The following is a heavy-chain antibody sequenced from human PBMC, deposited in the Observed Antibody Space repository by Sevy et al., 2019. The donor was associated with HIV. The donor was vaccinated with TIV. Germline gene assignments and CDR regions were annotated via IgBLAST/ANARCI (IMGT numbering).Heavy chain of an antibody. D-gene: IGHD6-19*01. J-gene: IGHJ3*02. CDR1: GGTFSSYA. CDR2: IIPIFGTA. Sequence: ASVKVSCKASGGTFSSYAISWVRQAPGQGLEWMGGIIPIFGTANYAQKFQGRVTITADESTSTAYMELSSLRSEDTAGYYCARDRDGWSDDAFDIWGQGTMVTVSS. V-gene: IGHV1-69*13. CDR3: ARDRDGWSDDAFDI.